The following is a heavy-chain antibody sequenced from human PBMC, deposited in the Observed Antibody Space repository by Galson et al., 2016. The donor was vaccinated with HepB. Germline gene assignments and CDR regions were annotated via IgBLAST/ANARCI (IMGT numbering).Heavy chain of an antibody. CDR1: GFTFSSYG. J-gene: IGHJ5*02. V-gene: IGHV3-33*01. D-gene: IGHD2-2*01. CDR3: ARDGGALVPAARRWFDP. Sequence: LRLSCAASGFTFSSYGMHWVRQAPGKGLEWMAVIWYDGSNKYYADSVKGRFTISRDNSKNTLYLQMNSLRAEDTAVYYCARDGGALVPAARRWFDPWGQGTLVTVSS. CDR2: IWYDGSNK.